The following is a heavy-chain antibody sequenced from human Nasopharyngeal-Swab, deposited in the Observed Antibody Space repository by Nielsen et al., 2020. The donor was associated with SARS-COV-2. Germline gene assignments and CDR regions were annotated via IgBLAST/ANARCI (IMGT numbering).Heavy chain of an antibody. CDR2: ISSSGSTI. D-gene: IGHD1-20*01. CDR3: ARDKARYNWNLSLGWYFDL. V-gene: IGHV3-48*03. CDR1: GFTFSSYE. J-gene: IGHJ2*01. Sequence: GESLKISFAASGFTFSSYEMNWVRQAPGKGLERVSYISSSGSTIYYADSVKGRFTISRDNAKNSLYLQMNSLRAEDTAVYYCARDKARYNWNLSLGWYFDLWGRGTLVTVSS.